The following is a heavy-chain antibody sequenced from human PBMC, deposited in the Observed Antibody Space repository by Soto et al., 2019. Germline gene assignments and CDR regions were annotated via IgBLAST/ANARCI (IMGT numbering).Heavy chain of an antibody. CDR1: GGSISSGGYY. Sequence: PSETLSLTCTVSGGSISSGGYYWSWIRQHPGKGLEWIGYIYYSGSTYYNPSLKSRVTISVDTSKNQFSLKLSSVTAADTAVYYCARTGYGDYNFDYWGQGTLVTVSS. V-gene: IGHV4-31*03. D-gene: IGHD4-17*01. CDR2: IYYSGST. CDR3: ARTGYGDYNFDY. J-gene: IGHJ4*02.